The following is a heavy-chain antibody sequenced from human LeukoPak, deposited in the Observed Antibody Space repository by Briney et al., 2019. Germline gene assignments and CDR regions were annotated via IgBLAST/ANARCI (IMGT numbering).Heavy chain of an antibody. V-gene: IGHV1-69*01. D-gene: IGHD2-2*01. Sequence: SVKVSCKASGGTFSSYAISLVRQAPGQGLEWMGGIIPILGTANYAQEFQGRVTITADESTSTAYMELSSLRSEDTAVYYCAGSQSSSSTSLTRYYCYYYYMDVWGKGTTVTVSS. CDR3: AGSQSSSSTSLTRYYCYYYYMDV. CDR2: IIPILGTA. J-gene: IGHJ6*03. CDR1: GGTFSSYA.